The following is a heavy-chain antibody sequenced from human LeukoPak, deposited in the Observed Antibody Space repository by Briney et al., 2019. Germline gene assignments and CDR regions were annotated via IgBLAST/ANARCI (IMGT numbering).Heavy chain of an antibody. V-gene: IGHV4-4*07. CDR2: IYTSGST. CDR3: ARSSAHGEPVSDAFDI. D-gene: IGHD3-10*01. Sequence: SETLSLTCTVSGGSINTYYYWSWIRQPAGKGLEWIGRIYTSGSTNYNPSLKSRVTMSVDTSKNQFSLFSLKLSSVTAADTAVYYCARSSAHGEPVSDAFDIWGQGTMVTVSS. CDR1: GGSINTYYY. J-gene: IGHJ3*02.